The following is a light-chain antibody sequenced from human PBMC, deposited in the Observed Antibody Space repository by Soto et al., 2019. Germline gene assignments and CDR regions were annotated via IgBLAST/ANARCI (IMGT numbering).Light chain of an antibody. J-gene: IGLJ1*01. CDR2: EVS. CDR3: SSYTSSSPLYV. Sequence: QSVLTQPASVSGSPGQSITISCTGTSSDVGTYNFVSWYQHHPGKAPKLIIYEVSNRPSGISDRFSGSKSGSTASLTISGLQAEDEADYYCSSYTSSSPLYVFGTGTKVTVL. V-gene: IGLV2-14*01. CDR1: SSDVGTYNF.